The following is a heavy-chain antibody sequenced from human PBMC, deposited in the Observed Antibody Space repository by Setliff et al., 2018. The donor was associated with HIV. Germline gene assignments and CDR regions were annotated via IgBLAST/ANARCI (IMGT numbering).Heavy chain of an antibody. D-gene: IGHD1-20*01. CDR2: VYPGDFDS. Sequence: GESLKISCQASGYIFTNFWIGWVRQMPGKGLEWMGTVYPGDFDSIYSPSFRGQVTISTDKSISIAYLQWSSLKASDTAMYYCASSITVAAGRSHYYYAMDVWGQGTTVTVSS. V-gene: IGHV5-51*01. CDR3: ASSITVAAGRSHYYYAMDV. CDR1: GYIFTNFW. J-gene: IGHJ6*02.